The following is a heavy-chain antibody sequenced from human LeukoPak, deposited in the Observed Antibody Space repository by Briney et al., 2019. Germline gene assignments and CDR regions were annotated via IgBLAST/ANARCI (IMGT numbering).Heavy chain of an antibody. V-gene: IGHV3-21*01. J-gene: IGHJ4*02. D-gene: IGHD3-10*01. CDR3: ARDIYGSGSYYAY. CDR2: ISSSSSYI. Sequence: PGGSLRLSCAASGFTFSSYSMNWVRQAPGKGLEWASSISSSSSYIYYADSVKGRFTISRDNAKNSLYLQMNSLRAEDTAVYYCARDIYGSGSYYAYWGQGTLVTVSS. CDR1: GFTFSSYS.